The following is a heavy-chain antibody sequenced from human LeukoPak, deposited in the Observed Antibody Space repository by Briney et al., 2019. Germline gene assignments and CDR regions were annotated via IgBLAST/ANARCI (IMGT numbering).Heavy chain of an antibody. J-gene: IGHJ4*02. D-gene: IGHD7-27*01. Sequence: SETLSLTCTVSGGSISSYYWTWIRQPPGKGLEWIGYMYFGGRTNYNPSLKSRATISIDTPKKQFSLKLKSVTAADTAVYYCARIPGDRPDDWGQGTLVTVS. CDR2: MYFGGRT. CDR1: GGSISSYY. CDR3: ARIPGDRPDD. V-gene: IGHV4-59*01.